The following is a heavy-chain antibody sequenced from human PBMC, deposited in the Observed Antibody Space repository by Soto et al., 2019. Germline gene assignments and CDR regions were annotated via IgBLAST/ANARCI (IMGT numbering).Heavy chain of an antibody. CDR3: ARVSPAGFGELELD. V-gene: IGHV1-69*02. J-gene: IGHJ4*02. D-gene: IGHD3-10*01. CDR1: GGTFSSYT. Sequence: QVQLVQSGAEVKKPGSSVKVSCKASGGTFSSYTISWVRQAPGQGLEGMGRIIPSLGIANYAQKFQGRVTLTADKSTSTAYMELSSLGSEGPAVYYCARVSPAGFGELELDWGQGTLVTVSS. CDR2: IIPSLGIA.